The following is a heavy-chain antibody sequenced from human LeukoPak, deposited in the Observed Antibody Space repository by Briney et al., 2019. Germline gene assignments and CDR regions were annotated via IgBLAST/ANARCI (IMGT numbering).Heavy chain of an antibody. V-gene: IGHV3-23*01. CDR2: ISGSGGST. D-gene: IGHD3-10*01. CDR1: GFSFGDYC. Sequence: PGGSLRLSCTASGFSFGDYCLSWVRQAPGKGLEWVSGISGSGGSTYYADSVKGRFTISRDNSKNTLYLQMNSLRAEDTAVYYCARSGYGSGSYYHSSLYYYYYYMDVWGKGTTVTVSS. J-gene: IGHJ6*03. CDR3: ARSGYGSGSYYHSSLYYYYYYMDV.